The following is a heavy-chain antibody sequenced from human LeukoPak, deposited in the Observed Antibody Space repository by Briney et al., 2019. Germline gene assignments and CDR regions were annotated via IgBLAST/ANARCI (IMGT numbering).Heavy chain of an antibody. CDR3: AKESPHFDY. CDR1: GFTFSSYS. Sequence: GGSLRLSCAASGFTFSSYSMNWVRQAPGKGLEWVSTISGSGGTTYYVDSVKGRFTISRDNSKNTLYLQMNSLRAEDTAIYYCAKESPHFDYWGQGTLVTVSS. CDR2: ISGSGGTT. V-gene: IGHV3-23*01. J-gene: IGHJ4*02.